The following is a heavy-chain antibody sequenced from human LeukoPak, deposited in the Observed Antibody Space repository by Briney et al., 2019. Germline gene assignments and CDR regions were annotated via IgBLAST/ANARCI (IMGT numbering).Heavy chain of an antibody. D-gene: IGHD2-15*01. V-gene: IGHV4-59*11. CDR1: GASISNHY. CDR2: LLYSGSP. CDR3: ARECSGGNCYSGVLGFES. J-gene: IGHJ3*02. Sequence: SETLSLTCTVSGASISNHYWSWIRQPPGKGLEWIGYLLYSGSPIYNPSLNSRITISADTSKRQFYLQLSSVTAADTAVYYCARECSGGNCYSGVLGFESWGHGTVVTVSS.